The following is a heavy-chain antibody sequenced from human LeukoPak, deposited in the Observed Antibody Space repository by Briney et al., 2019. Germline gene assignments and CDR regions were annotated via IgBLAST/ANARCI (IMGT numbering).Heavy chain of an antibody. CDR1: GGTFTSYY. D-gene: IGHD4-17*01. Sequence: ASVKVSCKASGGTFTSYYMHWVRQAPGQGLEWMGIINPSGGSTSYAQKFQGRVTMTRDTSTSTVYMELSSLRSEDTAVYYCARYTVTDPFDYWGQGTLVTVSS. CDR3: ARYTVTDPFDY. V-gene: IGHV1-46*01. J-gene: IGHJ4*02. CDR2: INPSGGST.